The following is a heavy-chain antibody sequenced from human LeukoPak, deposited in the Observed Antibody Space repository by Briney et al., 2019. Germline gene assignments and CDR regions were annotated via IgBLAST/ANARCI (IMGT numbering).Heavy chain of an antibody. CDR1: GFTFSNYW. J-gene: IGHJ5*02. V-gene: IGHV3-74*01. D-gene: IGHD6-13*01. CDR3: ARGYSSSWYNWFGP. Sequence: PGGSLRLSCAASGFTFSNYWMHWVRQAPGKGLVWVSQINNDGSTTRYADSVKGRFTISRDNAENTLYLQMNSLRAEDAAVYYCARGYSSSWYNWFGPWGQGTLVTVSS. CDR2: INNDGSTT.